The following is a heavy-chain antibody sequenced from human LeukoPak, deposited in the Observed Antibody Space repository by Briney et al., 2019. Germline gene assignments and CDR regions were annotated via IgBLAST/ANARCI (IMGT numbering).Heavy chain of an antibody. CDR1: GYTFTSYG. CDR2: ISAYNGNT. V-gene: IGHV1-18*01. D-gene: IGHD2-21*02. Sequence: GASVKVSCKASGYTFTSYGISWVRQAPGQGLEWMGWISAYNGNTNYAQKLQGRVTMTTDTSTSTAYMELRSLRSDDTAVYYCARAPLGYCGGDCPPYYFDYWGQGTLVTVSS. CDR3: ARAPLGYCGGDCPPYYFDY. J-gene: IGHJ4*02.